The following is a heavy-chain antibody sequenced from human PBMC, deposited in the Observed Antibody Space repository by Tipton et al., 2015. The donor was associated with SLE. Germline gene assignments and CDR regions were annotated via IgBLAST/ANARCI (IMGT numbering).Heavy chain of an antibody. CDR2: IYHSGST. CDR1: GDSMSSGYY. Sequence: TLSLTCGVSGDSMSSGYYWGWIRQPPGKGLEWIGSIYHSGSTYYNPSLKSRVTISVDTSKNQFSLKLSSVTAADTAVYYCARDRPRLRFKSGAFDIWGQGTMVTVSS. D-gene: IGHD4-17*01. J-gene: IGHJ3*02. CDR3: ARDRPRLRFKSGAFDI. V-gene: IGHV4-38-2*02.